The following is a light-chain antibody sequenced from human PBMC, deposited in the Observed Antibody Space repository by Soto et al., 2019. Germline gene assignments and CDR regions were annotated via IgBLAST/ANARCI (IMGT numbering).Light chain of an antibody. CDR1: QSISNW. CDR2: QAS. J-gene: IGKJ1*01. Sequence: DIQMTQSPSTLPASVGVRVTITCRASQSISNWLAWYQQKPGKAPKLLIYQASILECGVPSRFSGTGSGTDVALPLSSLQPDEFATYYCHLGSTNSPWTFGQGNKVEIK. CDR3: HLGSTNSPWT. V-gene: IGKV1-5*03.